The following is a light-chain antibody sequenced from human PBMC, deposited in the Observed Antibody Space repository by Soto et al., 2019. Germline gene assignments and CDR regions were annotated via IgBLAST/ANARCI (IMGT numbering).Light chain of an antibody. V-gene: IGKV3-15*01. Sequence: EILMEQSPATLSVSAGERATLSCRASQSVSSNLAWYQQKPGQTPRLLIFGASTRATGIPARFSGSGSGTEFTLTISSLQPEDFAVYYCQQYAVWHPQTFGQGTKVDIK. CDR3: QQYAVWHPQT. CDR1: QSVSSN. J-gene: IGKJ1*01. CDR2: GAS.